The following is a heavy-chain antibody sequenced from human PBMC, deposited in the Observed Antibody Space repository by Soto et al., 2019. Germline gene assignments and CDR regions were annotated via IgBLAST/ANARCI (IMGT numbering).Heavy chain of an antibody. CDR2: IWYDGSNK. Sequence: ESGGGVVQPGRSLRLSCAASGFTFSSYGMHWVRQAPGKGLEWVAVIWYDGSNKYYADSVKGRFTISRDNSKNTLYLQMNSLRAEDTAVYYCASGSSSFDYWGQGTLVTVSS. V-gene: IGHV3-33*01. D-gene: IGHD6-13*01. J-gene: IGHJ4*02. CDR1: GFTFSSYG. CDR3: ASGSSSFDY.